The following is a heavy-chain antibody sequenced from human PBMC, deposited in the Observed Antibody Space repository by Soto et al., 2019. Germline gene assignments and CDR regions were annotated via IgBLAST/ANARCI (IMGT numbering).Heavy chain of an antibody. CDR1: GGTVSSYA. D-gene: IGHD2-2*01. CDR3: AREGPGYCSSTSCYSMFYYGMDV. CDR2: IIPIFGTA. Sequence: QVQLVQSGAEVKKPGSSVKVSCKASGGTVSSYAISWVRQAPGQGLEWMGGIIPIFGTANYAQKFQGRVTITADESTSTAYMELSSLRSEDTAVYYCAREGPGYCSSTSCYSMFYYGMDVWGQGTTVTVSS. V-gene: IGHV1-69*01. J-gene: IGHJ6*02.